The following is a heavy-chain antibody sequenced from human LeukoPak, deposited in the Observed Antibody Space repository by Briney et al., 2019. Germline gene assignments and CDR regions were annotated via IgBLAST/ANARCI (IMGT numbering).Heavy chain of an antibody. CDR2: ISGSGGST. V-gene: IGHV3-23*01. Sequence: PGGSLRLSCAASGFTFSSYAMSWVRQAPGKGLEWVSAISGSGGSTYYADSVKGRFTISRDNSKNTLYLQMNSLRAEDTAVYYCAKSYYDDPREGTFDYWGQGTLVTVSS. J-gene: IGHJ4*02. CDR1: GFTFSSYA. D-gene: IGHD3-22*01. CDR3: AKSYYDDPREGTFDY.